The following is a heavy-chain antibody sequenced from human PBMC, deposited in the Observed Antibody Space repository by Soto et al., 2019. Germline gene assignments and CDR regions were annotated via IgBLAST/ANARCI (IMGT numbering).Heavy chain of an antibody. V-gene: IGHV3-72*01. CDR3: TRVLLGGAPSYPFNGMDV. CDR1: GFSFSDHY. J-gene: IGHJ6*01. CDR2: SRNRVNSHTT. D-gene: IGHD1-26*01. Sequence: EVQLVESGGGLVQPGGSLRLSFAASGFSFSDHYMDWVRQAPGKGLEWVARSRNRVNSHTTEYAASVKGRFTISRDESKSSLYLQMNSLKIGDTAVYYCTRVLLGGAPSYPFNGMDVWGQGTTVTVSS.